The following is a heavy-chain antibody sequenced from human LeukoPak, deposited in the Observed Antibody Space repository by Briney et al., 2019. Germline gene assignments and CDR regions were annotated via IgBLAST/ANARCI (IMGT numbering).Heavy chain of an antibody. V-gene: IGHV4-59*01. CDR3: ARADSSGFRFDY. D-gene: IGHD3-22*01. CDR1: GGSISSYY. CDR2: IYYSGSST. Sequence: PSETLSLTCTVSGGSISSYYWTWIRQPPGGGLEWIGYIYYSGSSTYYNPSLNSRVTISVDTSKNQISLRLSSVTAADTAVYYCARADSSGFRFDYWGQGTLVTVSS. J-gene: IGHJ4*02.